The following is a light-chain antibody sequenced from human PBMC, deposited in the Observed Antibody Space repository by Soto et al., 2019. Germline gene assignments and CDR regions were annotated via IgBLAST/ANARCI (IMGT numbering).Light chain of an antibody. CDR1: QSLLQSDGKTY. CDR2: EGS. Sequence: DVVMTQTPLSLSVTPGQSASISCKSSQSLLQSDGKTYLYWYLQRPGQPPQVLIYEGSNRFSGVPDRFSGSGSGTDFTLKISRVEAEDVGVYYCLQSAHLPRTFGQGTKLESK. V-gene: IGKV2D-29*01. J-gene: IGKJ2*01. CDR3: LQSAHLPRT.